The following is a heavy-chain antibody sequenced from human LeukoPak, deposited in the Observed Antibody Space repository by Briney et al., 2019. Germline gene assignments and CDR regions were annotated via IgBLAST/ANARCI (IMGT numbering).Heavy chain of an antibody. V-gene: IGHV4-38-2*02. Sequence: PSETLSLTCSVSGNSNYFTTTYYWGWIRQPPGKGLEWIASIRHDGHTYYNPSLKSQVTISVDMSRNQFSLKLNSVTAVDTAVYYCARETGYSSGWFDYWGQGTLVTVSS. J-gene: IGHJ4*02. D-gene: IGHD6-19*01. CDR1: GNSNYFTTTYY. CDR2: IRHDGHT. CDR3: ARETGYSSGWFDY.